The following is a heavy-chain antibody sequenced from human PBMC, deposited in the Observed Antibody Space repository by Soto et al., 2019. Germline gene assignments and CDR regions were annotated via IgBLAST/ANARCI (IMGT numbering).Heavy chain of an antibody. CDR3: ARMLGFSYYYGMDV. CDR2: IDWDDDK. V-gene: IGHV2-70*01. Sequence: SGPTLVNPTQTLTLTCTFSGFSLSTSGMCVSWIRQPPGKALEWLALIDWDDDKYYSTSLKTRLTISKDTSKNQVVLTMTNMDPVDTATYYCARMLGFSYYYGMDVCGQVTTVTVSS. J-gene: IGHJ6*02. CDR1: GFSLSTSGMC. D-gene: IGHD3-10*01.